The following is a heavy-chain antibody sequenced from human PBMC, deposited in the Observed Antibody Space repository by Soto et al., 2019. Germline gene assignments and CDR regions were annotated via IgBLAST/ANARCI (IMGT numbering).Heavy chain of an antibody. J-gene: IGHJ6*02. V-gene: IGHV3-15*07. CDR3: TTTTDDYLYYYYGMDV. CDR1: GFTFSNAW. D-gene: IGHD4-17*01. CDR2: IKSKTDGGTT. Sequence: WGSLRLSCAASGFTFSNAWMNWVRQAPGKGLEWVGRIKSKTDGGTTDYAAPVKGRFTISRDDSKNTLYLQMNSLKTEDTAVYYCTTTTDDYLYYYYGMDVWGQGTTVTVSS.